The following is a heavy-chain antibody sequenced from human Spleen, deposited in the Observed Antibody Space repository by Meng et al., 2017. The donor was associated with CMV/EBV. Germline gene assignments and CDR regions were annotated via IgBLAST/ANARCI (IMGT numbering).Heavy chain of an antibody. D-gene: IGHD3-22*01. CDR3: ARYFDSSDYYLDY. CDR2: VFYSGSI. V-gene: IGHV4-61*01. CDR1: CGSGSSGLYY. J-gene: IGHJ4*02. Sequence: SCGSGSSGLYYWTRIRQPPGKGLEWIGNVFYSGSINCTPSLKSRVTISVDTSKNQFSLKLRSVTAADTAVYYCARYFDSSDYYLDYWGQGTLVTVSS.